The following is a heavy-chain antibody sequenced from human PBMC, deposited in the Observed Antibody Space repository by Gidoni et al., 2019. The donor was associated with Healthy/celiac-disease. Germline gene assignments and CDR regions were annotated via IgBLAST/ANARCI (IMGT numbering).Heavy chain of an antibody. J-gene: IGHJ4*02. CDR2: ISSSSSTI. CDR1: GFTFSSYS. D-gene: IGHD6-19*01. CDR3: ARGFWTGQWLVSGYYFDY. Sequence: EVQLVESGGGLVQPGGSLRLSCAASGFTFSSYSMNWVRQAPGKGLDWVSYISSSSSTIYYADSVKGRFTISRDNAKNSLYLQMNSLRAEDTAVYYCARGFWTGQWLVSGYYFDYWGQGTLVTVSS. V-gene: IGHV3-48*01.